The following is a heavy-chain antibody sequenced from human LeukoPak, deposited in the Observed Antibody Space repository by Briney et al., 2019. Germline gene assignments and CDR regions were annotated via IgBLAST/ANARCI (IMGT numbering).Heavy chain of an antibody. J-gene: IGHJ4*02. CDR3: ARGKEQQLWYY. D-gene: IGHD6-13*01. CDR2: INPNSGGT. V-gene: IGHV1-2*02. Sequence: ASVRVSCKASGYSFTGYYMHWVRQAPGQGLEWMGWINPNSGGTNYAQKFQGRVTMTRDTSIRTVYMELSRLTSDDTAVYYCARGKEQQLWYYWGQGALVTVSS. CDR1: GYSFTGYY.